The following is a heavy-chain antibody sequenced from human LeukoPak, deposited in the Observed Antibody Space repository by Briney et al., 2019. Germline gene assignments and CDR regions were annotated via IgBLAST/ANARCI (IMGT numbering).Heavy chain of an antibody. CDR3: ARVIAAAGTRSSGAFDI. J-gene: IGHJ3*02. CDR2: ISAYNGNT. CDR1: GYTFTSYG. D-gene: IGHD6-13*01. Sequence: ASVKVSCKASGYTFTSYGISWVRQAPGQGLEWMGWISAYNGNTNYAQKLQGRVTMTTDTSTSTAYMELRSLRSDDTAVYYCARVIAAAGTRSSGAFDIWGQGTMVTVSS. V-gene: IGHV1-18*01.